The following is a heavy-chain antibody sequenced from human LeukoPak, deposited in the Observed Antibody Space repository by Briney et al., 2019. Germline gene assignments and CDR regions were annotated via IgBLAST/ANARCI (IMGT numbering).Heavy chain of an antibody. D-gene: IGHD6-19*01. V-gene: IGHV3-48*02. CDR3: ARDFRGWSIDY. CDR2: ISSSSSGSI. J-gene: IGHJ4*02. Sequence: GGSLRLSCAASGFTFSSYSMNWVRQAPGKGLEWVSYISSSSSGSIYYADSVKGRFTISRDNAKNSLYLQMNSLRDEDTALYYCARDFRGWSIDYWGQGTLVTVSS. CDR1: GFTFSSYS.